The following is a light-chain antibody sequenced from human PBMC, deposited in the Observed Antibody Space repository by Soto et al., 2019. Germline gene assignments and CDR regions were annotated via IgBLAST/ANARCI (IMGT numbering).Light chain of an antibody. J-gene: IGKJ1*01. CDR1: RTIGSW. V-gene: IGKV1-5*01. Sequence: DIQMTQSPSTVSASVGDRVSVSCGGSRTIGSWLAWNQQKPGRAPKLLIFDASSLESGVPSRFSGNGSGTEFTLTISSLQPEDFATYYGQQSYSTLSWTFGQGTKVDIK. CDR3: QQSYSTLSWT. CDR2: DAS.